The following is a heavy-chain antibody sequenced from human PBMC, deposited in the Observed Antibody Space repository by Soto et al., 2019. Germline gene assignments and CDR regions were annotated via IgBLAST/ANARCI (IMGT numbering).Heavy chain of an antibody. D-gene: IGHD4-17*01. CDR3: AKVKGVMTTLTYYFAD. CDR1: GFTFKNYA. Sequence: QVQLVESGGGVVQPGGSLRLSCAASGFTFKNYAMHWVRQAPGKGLEWLAIISYDGSRKSYAQSVKGRFTISRDNSKNTLFLQMNNLGPEDTAVYYCAKVKGVMTTLTYYFADWGQGTLVTVSS. J-gene: IGHJ4*02. V-gene: IGHV3-30*18. CDR2: ISYDGSRK.